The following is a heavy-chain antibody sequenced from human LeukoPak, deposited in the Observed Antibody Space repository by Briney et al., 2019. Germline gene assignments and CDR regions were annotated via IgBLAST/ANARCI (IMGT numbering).Heavy chain of an antibody. CDR1: GFTFSSYA. CDR3: AKASSPLGYFDY. D-gene: IGHD6-13*01. V-gene: IGHV3-23*01. J-gene: IGHJ4*02. Sequence: GGSLRLSCAASGFTFSSYAMSWVRQAPGKGLEWVSGISGSDGSTYYAGSVKGRFTISRDDSKNTLSLQLTSLRAEDTAVYYCAKASSPLGYFDYWGQGILVTVSS. CDR2: ISGSDGST.